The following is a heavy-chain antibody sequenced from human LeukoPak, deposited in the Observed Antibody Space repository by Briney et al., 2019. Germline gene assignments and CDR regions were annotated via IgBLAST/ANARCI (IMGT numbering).Heavy chain of an antibody. V-gene: IGHV1-2*02. J-gene: IGHJ6*02. D-gene: IGHD3-9*01. Sequence: ASVKVSCKASGYTFTSYYMHWVRQAPGQGLEWMGWINPNSGGTNYAQKFQGRVTMTRDTSIRTAYMELSRLRSDDTAVYYCARDMGLYYDILTGYSPYYGMDVWGQGTTVTVSS. CDR3: ARDMGLYYDILTGYSPYYGMDV. CDR1: GYTFTSYY. CDR2: INPNSGGT.